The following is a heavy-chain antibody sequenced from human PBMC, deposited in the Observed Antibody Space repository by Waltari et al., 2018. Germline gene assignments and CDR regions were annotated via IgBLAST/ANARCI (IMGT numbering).Heavy chain of an antibody. D-gene: IGHD6-13*01. Sequence: EVQLVESGGDSVQPGGSLRLSCAVSGFTFISYWMHWVRQDPGKGLVWGSRIKRDGSTTTYADSVKGRFTISRDNAKNTLYLQMNSLRAEDTAVYYCAREIAVTGQYYFDYWGQGTLVTVSS. CDR1: GFTFISYW. CDR3: AREIAVTGQYYFDY. V-gene: IGHV3-74*01. J-gene: IGHJ4*02. CDR2: IKRDGSTT.